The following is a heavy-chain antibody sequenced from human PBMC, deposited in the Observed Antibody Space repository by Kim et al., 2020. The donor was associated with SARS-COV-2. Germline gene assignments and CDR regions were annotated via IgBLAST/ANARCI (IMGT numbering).Heavy chain of an antibody. D-gene: IGHD2-8*02. CDR3: AREFTGGVWSYYYYYMDV. CDR2: IKQDGSET. J-gene: IGHJ6*03. CDR1: GFTFSSHW. V-gene: IGHV3-7*01. Sequence: GGSLRLSCAASGFTFSSHWMSWVRQAPGKGLEWVANIKQDGSETYYVDSVKGRFTISRDNAKNSLYLQMNSLRAEDTAVYYCAREFTGGVWSYYYYYMDVWLEGSTVTV.